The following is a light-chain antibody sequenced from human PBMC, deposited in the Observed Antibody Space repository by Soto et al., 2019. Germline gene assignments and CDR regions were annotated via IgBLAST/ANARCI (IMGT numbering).Light chain of an antibody. CDR3: TSYSSSDIFYV. CDR2: QVT. CDR1: SSDIGGYYY. V-gene: IGLV2-14*01. J-gene: IGLJ1*01. Sequence: QSVLTQPAPVSGSPGQSITISCTGTSSDIGGYYYVSWYQHHPGKAPKLLIYQVTNRPSGVSNRFSGSKSGNTASLTISGLQADDEADYYCTSYSSSDIFYVFGTGTKLTVL.